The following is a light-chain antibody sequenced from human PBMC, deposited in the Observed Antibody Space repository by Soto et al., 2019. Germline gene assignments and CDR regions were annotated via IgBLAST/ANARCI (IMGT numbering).Light chain of an antibody. Sequence: DIQMTQSPSTLSASVGGRVTITCRASQSISSWLAWYQQKPGKAPKLLIYDASSLESGVPSRFSGSGSGTEFTLTSSSLQPDDFATYYCQQYNSYSLTFGGGTKVDIK. CDR1: QSISSW. J-gene: IGKJ4*01. V-gene: IGKV1-5*01. CDR3: QQYNSYSLT. CDR2: DAS.